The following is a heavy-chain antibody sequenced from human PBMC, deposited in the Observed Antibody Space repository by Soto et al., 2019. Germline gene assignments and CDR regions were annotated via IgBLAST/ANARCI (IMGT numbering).Heavy chain of an antibody. V-gene: IGHV3-23*01. J-gene: IGHJ6*02. CDR2: ISGSGGST. CDR1: GFPFSSYA. CDR3: AKDPNHAYYYYGMDV. Sequence: GGSLRLSCTASGFPFSSYAMSWVSQAPGKGLEWVSAISGSGGSTYYADSVKGRFTISRDNSKNTLYLQMNSLRAEDTAVYYCAKDPNHAYYYYGMDVWGQGTTVTVSS. D-gene: IGHD7-27*01.